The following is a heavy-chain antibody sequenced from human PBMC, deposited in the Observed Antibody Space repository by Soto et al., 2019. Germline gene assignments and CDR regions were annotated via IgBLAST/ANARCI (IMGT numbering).Heavy chain of an antibody. V-gene: IGHV3-23*01. CDR1: GFTFSSYA. J-gene: IGHJ6*02. Sequence: PGGSLRLSCAASGFTFSSYAMSWVRQAPGKGLEWVSAISGSGGSTYYADSVKGRFTISRDNSKNTLYLQMNSLRAEDTAVYYCAKVGRDFGSGQHMDVWGQGTTVTVSS. CDR2: ISGSGGST. D-gene: IGHD3-3*01. CDR3: AKVGRDFGSGQHMDV.